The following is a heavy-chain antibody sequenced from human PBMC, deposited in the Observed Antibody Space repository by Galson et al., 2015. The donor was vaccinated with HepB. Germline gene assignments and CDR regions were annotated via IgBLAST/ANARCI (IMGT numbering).Heavy chain of an antibody. D-gene: IGHD3-10*01. CDR2: ISSNGGST. CDR1: GFTLSSYA. V-gene: IGHV3-64*04. J-gene: IGHJ4*02. CDR3: ARGRVWFGESRDTYYFDY. Sequence: SLRLSCAASGFTLSSYAMHWVRQAPGKGLEYVSAISSNGGSTYYVDSVKGRFTISRDNSKNTLYLQMNSLRAEDTAVYYCARGRVWFGESRDTYYFDYWGQGTLVTVSS.